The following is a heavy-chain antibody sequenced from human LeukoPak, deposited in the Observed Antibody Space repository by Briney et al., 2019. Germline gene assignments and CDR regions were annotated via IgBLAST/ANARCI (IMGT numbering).Heavy chain of an antibody. CDR1: GDSITGYY. D-gene: IGHD4-11*01. V-gene: IGHV4-38-2*02. CDR3: ASVMTTVFTVDY. Sequence: SETLSLTCSVSGDSITGYYWGWIRQPPGKGLEWIGNIYYTGNTYYNSSLKSRVTISVDTSKNQFSLKLSSVTAADTAVYYCASVMTTVFTVDYWGQGTLVTVSS. J-gene: IGHJ4*02. CDR2: IYYTGNT.